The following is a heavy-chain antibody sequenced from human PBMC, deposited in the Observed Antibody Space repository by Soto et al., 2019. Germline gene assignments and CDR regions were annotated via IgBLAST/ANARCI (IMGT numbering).Heavy chain of an antibody. CDR3: ARPTGYSSGWYGFYFDC. CDR1: GGSISSSSDY. CDR2: IYYSGST. Sequence: QLQLQESGPGLVKPSETLSLTCSVSGGSISSSSDYWGWIRQPPGKGLEWIGTIYYSGSTYYNPSLSSRVTLSVDRSKNQFSLKLSSVTAADTAVYFCARPTGYSSGWYGFYFDCWGQGTLVTVSS. J-gene: IGHJ4*02. D-gene: IGHD6-19*01. V-gene: IGHV4-39*01.